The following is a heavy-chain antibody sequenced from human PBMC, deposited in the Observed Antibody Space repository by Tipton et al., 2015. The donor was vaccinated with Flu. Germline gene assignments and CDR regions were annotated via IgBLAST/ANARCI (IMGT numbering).Heavy chain of an antibody. Sequence: SLRLSCAASGFTFSSYWMHWVRQAPGKGLEWLSYISSSGNTISYADSVKGRFTISRDNSKNTLYLQMNSLRAEDTAVYYCARGYDILTDGGGYFDYWGQGTLVTVSS. CDR2: ISSSGNTI. D-gene: IGHD3-9*01. V-gene: IGHV3-48*01. CDR3: ARGYDILTDGGGYFDY. J-gene: IGHJ4*02. CDR1: GFTFSSYW.